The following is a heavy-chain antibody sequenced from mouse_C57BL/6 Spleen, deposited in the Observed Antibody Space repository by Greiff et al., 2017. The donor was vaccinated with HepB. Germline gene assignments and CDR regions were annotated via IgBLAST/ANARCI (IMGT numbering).Heavy chain of an antibody. CDR1: GYSITNGNPW. V-gene: IGHV3-4*01. CDR2: ISSSGST. Sequence: EVQLQESGPALVKPSQTVSLTCTVTGYSITNGNPWWNWLRQVSGSKLEWIGYISSSGSTDSNPSLKSRISIPRDTSKNQLFLQLNSVTTEDRATYYGARDHDYGYWYFDGWGTGTTVTGAS. CDR3: ARDHDYGYWYFDG. D-gene: IGHD2-4*01. J-gene: IGHJ1*03.